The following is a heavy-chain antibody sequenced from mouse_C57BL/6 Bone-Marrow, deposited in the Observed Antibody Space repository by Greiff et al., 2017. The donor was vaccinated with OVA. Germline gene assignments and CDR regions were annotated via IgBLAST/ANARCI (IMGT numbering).Heavy chain of an antibody. CDR1: GYTFTRYW. CDR2: IDPNSGGT. V-gene: IGHV1-72*01. Sequence: VQLKQPGAELVKPGASVKLSCKASGYTFTRYWMHWVTQRPGRGLEWIGRIDPNSGGTKYNEKFKSKAPLTVDKPASTAYMQRSSLTSEDSAVYDCAREGLRRAWCAYWGQGTLVTVSA. D-gene: IGHD2-4*01. J-gene: IGHJ3*01. CDR3: AREGLRRAWCAY.